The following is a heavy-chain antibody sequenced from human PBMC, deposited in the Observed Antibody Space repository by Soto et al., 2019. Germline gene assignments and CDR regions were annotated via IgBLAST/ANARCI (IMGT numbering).Heavy chain of an antibody. Sequence: SETLSLTCTVSGGSINSGGYYWSWIRQHPGKGLEWIGYIYYRGSTYYTQSLHTRETISINSSNNHFALKLRPVTAANADVYYCESVGKLPSAMDCYYYMDVWGKGTTVTVSS. J-gene: IGHJ6*03. D-gene: IGHD5-18*01. CDR2: IYYRGST. CDR3: ESVGKLPSAMDCYYYMDV. V-gene: IGHV4-31*03. CDR1: GGSINSGGYY.